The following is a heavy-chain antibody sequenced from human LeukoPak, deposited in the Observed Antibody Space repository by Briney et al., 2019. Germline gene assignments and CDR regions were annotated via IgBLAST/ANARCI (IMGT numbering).Heavy chain of an antibody. CDR3: ARDPMVVMTLYYFDH. CDR1: GYTFTGYY. V-gene: IGHV1-2*02. CDR2: INPNSGGT. Sequence: ASVKVSCKASGYTFTGYYMHWVRQAPGQGLEWMGWINPNSGGTNYAQKFQGRVTMTRDTSISTAYMELSRLRSDDTAVYYCARDPMVVMTLYYFDHWGQGTLVTVSS. J-gene: IGHJ4*02. D-gene: IGHD3-22*01.